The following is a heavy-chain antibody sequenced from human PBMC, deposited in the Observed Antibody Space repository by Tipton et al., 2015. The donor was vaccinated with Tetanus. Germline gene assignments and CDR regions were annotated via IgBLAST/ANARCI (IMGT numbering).Heavy chain of an antibody. J-gene: IGHJ6*02. CDR3: AKLYYGDYRRYYYYEMCV. D-gene: IGHD4-17*01. Sequence: SLRLSCAASGFIFSDYYMSWVRQAPGKGLEWVSYIRSKGDTIYYADSVKGRFTISRDNAKNLVFLQLNSLRADDTAVYYCAKLYYGDYRRYYYYEMCVWGQGTTVTVSS. CDR2: IRSKGDTI. CDR1: GFIFSDYY. V-gene: IGHV3-11*01.